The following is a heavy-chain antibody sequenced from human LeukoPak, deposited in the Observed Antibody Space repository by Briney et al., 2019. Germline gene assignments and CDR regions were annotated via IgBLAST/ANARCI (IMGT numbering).Heavy chain of an antibody. D-gene: IGHD3-10*01. V-gene: IGHV3-33*01. CDR1: TFTFSSYA. CDR3: ARDLLLWFGELSGDSDY. CDR2: IWYDGSHK. J-gene: IGHJ4*02. Sequence: PGRSLRLSCAASTFTFSSYAMHRDRQAPGRGLEWVAVIWYDGSHKYYADSVKGRFTISRDNSKNTLHLQMNSLRAEDTAVYYCARDLLLWFGELSGDSDYWGQGTLVTVSS.